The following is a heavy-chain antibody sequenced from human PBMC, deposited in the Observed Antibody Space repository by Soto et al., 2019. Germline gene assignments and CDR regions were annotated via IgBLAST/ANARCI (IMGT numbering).Heavy chain of an antibody. J-gene: IGHJ3*02. V-gene: IGHV1-18*04. D-gene: IGHD3-10*01. CDR3: ARDSGAALYGEDALDI. Sequence: QGKLVQSGPEVKKPGASVRVSCKASGYSFSGYDITWVRQAPGQGLEWLGWVSTSIVITMSAENLQGRLSMTTDTSTATVYMDLRGLRSDDTAVYYCARDSGAALYGEDALDIWGQGTMVTVSS. CDR1: GYSFSGYD. CDR2: VSTSIVIT.